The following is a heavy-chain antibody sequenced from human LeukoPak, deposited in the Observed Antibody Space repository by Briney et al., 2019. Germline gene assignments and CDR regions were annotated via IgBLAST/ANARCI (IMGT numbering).Heavy chain of an antibody. CDR1: VGSFSGYY. CDR2: INHSGST. D-gene: IGHD3-16*01. V-gene: IGHV4-34*01. Sequence: PSETLSLTCAVYVGSFSGYYWSWIRQPPGKGLEWIGEINHSGSTNYNPSLKSRVTISVDTSKNQFSLKLSSVTAADTAVYYCWGGDSGDFDYWGQGTLVTVSS. CDR3: WGGDSGDFDY. J-gene: IGHJ4*02.